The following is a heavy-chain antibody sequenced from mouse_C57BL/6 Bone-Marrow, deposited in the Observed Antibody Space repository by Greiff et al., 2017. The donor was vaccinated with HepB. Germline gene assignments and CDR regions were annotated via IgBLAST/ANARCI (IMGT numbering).Heavy chain of an antibody. CDR3: ARLNYDYGFAY. Sequence: EVHLVESGGGLVKPGGSLKLSCAASGFTFSSYTMSWVRQTPEKRLEWVATISGGGGNTYYPDSVKGRFTISRDNAKNTLYLQMSSLRSEDTALYYCARLNYDYGFAYWGQGTLVTVSA. D-gene: IGHD2-4*01. V-gene: IGHV5-9*01. J-gene: IGHJ3*01. CDR1: GFTFSSYT. CDR2: ISGGGGNT.